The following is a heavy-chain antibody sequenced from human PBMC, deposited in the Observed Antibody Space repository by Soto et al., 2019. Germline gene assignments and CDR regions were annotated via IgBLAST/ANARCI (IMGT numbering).Heavy chain of an antibody. CDR2: LSGSGGTT. CDR3: EKDHGTYGPNWIDT. CDR1: GFTFSSYA. Sequence: GGSLRLSCAASGFTFSSYAMSWVRQTPGKGLEWVSTLSGSGGTTYYADSVKGQFTISRDNSKSTLYLQMNSLRAEDTAVYYCEKDHGTYGPNWIDTWGQETLLTVSS. D-gene: IGHD3-10*01. J-gene: IGHJ5*02. V-gene: IGHV3-23*01.